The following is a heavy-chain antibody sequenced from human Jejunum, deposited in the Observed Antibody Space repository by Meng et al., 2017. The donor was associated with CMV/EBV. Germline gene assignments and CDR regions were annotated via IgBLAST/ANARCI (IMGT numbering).Heavy chain of an antibody. D-gene: IGHD6-19*01. J-gene: IGHJ4*02. V-gene: IGHV4-4*07. Sequence: AQLQASGSGLVKPSETLSLTCTVSSDSISSNFWSWIRQPAGKGLEWIGRIYSSGSTFYNPSLKSRVTMSVDTSKNQFSLSLASVTAADTAIYFCAREESVGIAVTGTFDYWGQGILVTVFS. CDR2: IYSSGST. CDR1: SDSISSNF. CDR3: AREESVGIAVTGTFDY.